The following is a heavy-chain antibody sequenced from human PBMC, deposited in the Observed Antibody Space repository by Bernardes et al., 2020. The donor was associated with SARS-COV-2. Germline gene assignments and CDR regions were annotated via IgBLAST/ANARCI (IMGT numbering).Heavy chain of an antibody. CDR2: IFSSGSS. V-gene: IGHV4-39*01. J-gene: IGHJ6*02. Sequence: SETLSLTCTVSGCSISSSNYSWGWLRQPPGQGLEWIGSIFSSGSSYYNPSLHRLFMASVDTSKNQFSLRLSFVTAADTAIYYCAGSSCGIDCYISCLRSWDYGMDVWGQGTTVTVSS. D-gene: IGHD2-21*01. CDR3: AGSSCGIDCYISCLRSWDYGMDV. CDR1: GCSISSSNYS.